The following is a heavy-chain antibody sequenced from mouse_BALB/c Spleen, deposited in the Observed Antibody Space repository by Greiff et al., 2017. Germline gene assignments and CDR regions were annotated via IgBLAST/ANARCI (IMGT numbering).Heavy chain of an antibody. V-gene: IGHV5-12-2*01. CDR2: ISNGGGRT. CDR1: GFTFSSYT. J-gene: IGHJ3*01. D-gene: IGHD2-1*01. Sequence: EVNVVESGGGLVQPGGSLKLSCAASGFTFSSYTMSWVRQTPEKRLEWVAFISNGGGRTYYPDTVKGRFTISRDYAKNTLFLQMSSRKSEDTAMYYCARPKDVNSFAYWGQGTLVTVSA. CDR3: ARPKDVNSFAY.